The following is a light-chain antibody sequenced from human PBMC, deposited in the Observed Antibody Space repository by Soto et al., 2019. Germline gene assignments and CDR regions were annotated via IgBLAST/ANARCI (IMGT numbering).Light chain of an antibody. Sequence: LTQPASVSGSPGQSITISCTGTSSDVGGYNYVSWYQHHPGKAPKLIIYDVSNRPSGVSNRFSGSKSGNMASLTISGLQPEDEADYYCSSYTTSNTRQIVFGTGTKVTVL. CDR3: SSYTTSNTRQIV. V-gene: IGLV2-14*03. CDR1: SSDVGGYNY. CDR2: DVS. J-gene: IGLJ1*01.